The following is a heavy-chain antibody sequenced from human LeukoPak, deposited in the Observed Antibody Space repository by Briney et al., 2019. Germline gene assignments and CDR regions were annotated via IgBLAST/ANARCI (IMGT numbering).Heavy chain of an antibody. CDR3: AMPSDSGYYFDY. CDR2: IKQDGSEK. Sequence: GGSLRLSCAASGFTFSTYWMTWVRQAPGKGLEWVANIKQDGSEKYYVDSVKGRFAISRDNARNSLYLQMNSLRAEDTAVYYCAMPSDSGYYFDYWGQGTLVTVSS. CDR1: GFTFSTYW. J-gene: IGHJ4*02. V-gene: IGHV3-7*01. D-gene: IGHD4-17*01.